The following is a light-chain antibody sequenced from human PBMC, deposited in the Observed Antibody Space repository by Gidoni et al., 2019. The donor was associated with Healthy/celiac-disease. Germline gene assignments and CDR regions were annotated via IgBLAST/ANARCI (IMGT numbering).Light chain of an antibody. CDR1: QSISSY. V-gene: IGKV1-39*01. CDR2: AAS. CDR3: QHSYSPIT. Sequence: DIQMPQSPSSLSASVGDRVTITCRASQSISSYLNWYQQKPGKAPKLLIYAASSLQSGVPSRFSGSGSGTDFTLTISRLQPEDFATYYCQHSYSPITFGGGTKVEIK. J-gene: IGKJ4*01.